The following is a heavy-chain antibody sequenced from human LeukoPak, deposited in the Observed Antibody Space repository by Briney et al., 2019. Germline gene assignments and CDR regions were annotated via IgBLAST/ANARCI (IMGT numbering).Heavy chain of an antibody. Sequence: PGGSLRLSCAASGFTFSSYAMHWVRQAPGKGLEWVAVISYDGGNKYYADSVKGRFTISRDNSKNTLYLQMNSLRAEDTAVYYCARDIYSSVILVVPAAIGYWGQGTLVTVSS. CDR3: ARDIYSSVILVVPAAIGY. CDR2: ISYDGGNK. D-gene: IGHD2-2*02. J-gene: IGHJ4*02. CDR1: GFTFSSYA. V-gene: IGHV3-30-3*01.